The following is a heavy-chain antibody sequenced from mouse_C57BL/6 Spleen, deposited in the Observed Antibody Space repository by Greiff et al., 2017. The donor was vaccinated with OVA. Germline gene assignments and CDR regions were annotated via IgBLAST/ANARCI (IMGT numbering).Heavy chain of an antibody. D-gene: IGHD1-1*01. CDR1: GYAFTNYL. V-gene: IGHV1-54*01. CDR3: ARSDGSRYVENYAMDY. J-gene: IGHJ4*01. CDR2: INPGSGGT. Sequence: VQLQQSGAELVRPGTSVKVSCKASGYAFTNYLIEWVKQRPGQGLEWIGVINPGSGGTNYNEKFKGKATLTADKPSSTAYMQLSSLTSEDSAVYFCARSDGSRYVENYAMDYWGRGTSVTVSS.